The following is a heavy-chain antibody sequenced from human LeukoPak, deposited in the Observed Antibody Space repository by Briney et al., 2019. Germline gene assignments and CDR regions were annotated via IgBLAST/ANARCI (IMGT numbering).Heavy chain of an antibody. J-gene: IGHJ6*03. CDR2: ITGGSTTI. D-gene: IGHD3-16*01. Sequence: PGGSLRLSCAASGFTFRSYNMNWVRQAPGKGLEWVSYITGGSTTIYYADSVKSRFTISRDNAKNSLYLQMNSLRAEDTAVYYCARVLHSYYYYYMDVWGKGTTVTISS. CDR1: GFTFRSYN. V-gene: IGHV3-48*01. CDR3: ARVLHSYYYYYMDV.